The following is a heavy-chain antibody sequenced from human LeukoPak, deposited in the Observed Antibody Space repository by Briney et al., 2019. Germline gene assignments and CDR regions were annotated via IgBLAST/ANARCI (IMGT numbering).Heavy chain of an antibody. V-gene: IGHV3-21*01. CDR1: RFTFSSYS. D-gene: IGHD6-6*01. CDR2: ISSSSYI. Sequence: GGSLRLSCAASRFTFSSYSMNWVRQAPGKGLEWVSSISSSSYIYYADSVKGRFTISRDNAKNSLYLQMHSLRAEDTAVYYCAREYSSSSNYYGMDVWGQGTTVTVSS. J-gene: IGHJ6*02. CDR3: AREYSSSSNYYGMDV.